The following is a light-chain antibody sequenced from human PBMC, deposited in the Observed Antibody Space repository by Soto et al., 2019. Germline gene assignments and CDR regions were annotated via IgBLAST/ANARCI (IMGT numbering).Light chain of an antibody. CDR2: GTS. Sequence: EIVLTQSPGTLSLSPGERATLSCRASQSVSSSYLAWYQQKPGQAPRLLIFGTSSRATGIPDRFSGSGSGTDFTLTIIRLEPEDFAVYYYQQYGSSPRTFGQGTKVEIK. CDR1: QSVSSSY. CDR3: QQYGSSPRT. V-gene: IGKV3-20*01. J-gene: IGKJ1*01.